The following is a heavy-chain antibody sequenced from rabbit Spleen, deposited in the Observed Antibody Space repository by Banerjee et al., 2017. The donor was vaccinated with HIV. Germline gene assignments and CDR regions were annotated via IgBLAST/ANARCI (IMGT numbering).Heavy chain of an antibody. J-gene: IGHJ4*01. CDR2: IYTGNGKN. D-gene: IGHD2-1*01. Sequence: VESGGGLVKPGASLTLICTASGFSLSSGYDMSWVRQAPGKGLEWIGFIYTGNGKNYYASWVNGRFTISSHNAQNTLYLQLSSLTAADTATYFCVRDQAGDADYGPYYLNLWGQGTLVTVS. V-gene: IGHV1S40*01. CDR1: GFSLSSGYD. CDR3: VRDQAGDADYGPYYLNL.